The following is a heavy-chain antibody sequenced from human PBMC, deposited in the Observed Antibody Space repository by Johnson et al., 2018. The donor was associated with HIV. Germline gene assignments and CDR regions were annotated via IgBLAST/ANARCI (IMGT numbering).Heavy chain of an antibody. Sequence: QVQLVESGGGLVQPGGSLRLSCAASGFTFSSYGMHWVRQAPGKGLAWVAFIRYDGSNKSYADSVKGRFTISRDNSKNTLYLQMNSLKTEDTAVYYCTTPAGVVTAIRATYDAFDIWGQGTMVTVSS. J-gene: IGHJ3*02. V-gene: IGHV3-30*02. CDR3: TTPAGVVTAIRATYDAFDI. CDR1: GFTFSSYG. D-gene: IGHD2-21*02. CDR2: IRYDGSNK.